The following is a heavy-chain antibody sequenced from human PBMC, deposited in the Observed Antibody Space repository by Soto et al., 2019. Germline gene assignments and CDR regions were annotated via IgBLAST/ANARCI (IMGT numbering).Heavy chain of an antibody. CDR3: AREVVVGATQDYYGMDV. D-gene: IGHD1-26*01. J-gene: IGHJ6*02. Sequence: SETLSLTXTVSGGSISSSSYYWGWIRQPPGKGLEWIGSIYYSGSTYYNPSLKSRVTISVDTSKNQFSLKLSSVTAADTAVYYCAREVVVGATQDYYGMDVWGQGTTVTVSS. V-gene: IGHV4-39*02. CDR1: GGSISSSSYY. CDR2: IYYSGST.